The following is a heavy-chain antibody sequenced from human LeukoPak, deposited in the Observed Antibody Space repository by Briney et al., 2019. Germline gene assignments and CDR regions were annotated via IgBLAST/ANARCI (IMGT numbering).Heavy chain of an antibody. CDR1: GFTFSSYS. CDR3: ARSYDSSGYYWDAFDI. V-gene: IGHV3-21*01. CDR2: ISSSSSYI. Sequence: PGGSLRLSCAASGFTFSSYSMNWVRQAPGKGLEWVSSISSSSSYIYYADSVKGRFTISRDNSKNTLYLQMNSLRAEDTAVYYCARSYDSSGYYWDAFDIWGQGTMVTVSS. J-gene: IGHJ3*02. D-gene: IGHD3-22*01.